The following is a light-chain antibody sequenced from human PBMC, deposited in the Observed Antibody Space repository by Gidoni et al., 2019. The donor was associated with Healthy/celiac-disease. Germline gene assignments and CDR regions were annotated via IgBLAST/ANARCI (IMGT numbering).Light chain of an antibody. CDR3: QQYYSTPRHT. CDR2: WSS. CDR1: QSVLYSSNNKNY. V-gene: IGKV4-1*01. Sequence: DIVMTQSPDSLAVSLGERATINCKSSQSVLYSSNNKNYLAWYQQKPGQPPKLLIYWSSTRESGVPDRFSGSWSGTDFTLTSSSLQAEDVAVYYCQQYYSTPRHTFGQGTKLEIK. J-gene: IGKJ2*01.